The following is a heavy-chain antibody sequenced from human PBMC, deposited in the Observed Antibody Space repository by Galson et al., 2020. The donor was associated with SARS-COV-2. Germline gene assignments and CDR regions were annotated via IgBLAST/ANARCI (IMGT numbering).Heavy chain of an antibody. V-gene: IGHV3-73*01. Sequence: GGSLRLSCAVSGFTFGGSAMHWVRQAPGKGYEWVGRISTRGYNYATSYAASVKGRFSISRDDSRSTAYLHLNSLKTEDTAMYYCSSLHSSSWVTHWGQGTLVTVSS. CDR1: GFTFGGSA. D-gene: IGHD6-13*01. J-gene: IGHJ4*02. CDR2: ISTRGYNYAT. CDR3: SSLHSSSWVTH.